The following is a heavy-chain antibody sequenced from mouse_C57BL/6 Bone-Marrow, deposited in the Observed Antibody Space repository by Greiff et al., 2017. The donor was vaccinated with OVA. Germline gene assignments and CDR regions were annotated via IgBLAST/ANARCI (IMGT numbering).Heavy chain of an antibody. CDR2: ISNLAYSI. CDR1: GFTFSDYG. Sequence: EVKLVESGGGLVQPGGSLKLSCAASGFTFSDYGMAWVRQAPRKGPEWVAFISNLAYSIYYADTVTGRFTISRENAKNTLYLEMSSLRSEDTAMYYCASLYYGSSSFAYWGQGTLVTVSA. CDR3: ASLYYGSSSFAY. D-gene: IGHD1-1*01. J-gene: IGHJ3*01. V-gene: IGHV5-15*01.